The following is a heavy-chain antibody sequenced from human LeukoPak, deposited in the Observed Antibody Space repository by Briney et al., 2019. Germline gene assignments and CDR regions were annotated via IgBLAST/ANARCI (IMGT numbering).Heavy chain of an antibody. Sequence: GGSLRLSCAASGFTFSSYGIHWVRQAPGKGLEWVAFIRYDESNKYYADSVKGRFTISRDNSKNTMYLQMNSLNAEDTAVYYCAKDEVVPGYYYTDVWGRGTTVTISS. CDR1: GFTFSSYG. D-gene: IGHD2-2*01. V-gene: IGHV3-30*02. CDR2: IRYDESNK. CDR3: AKDEVVPGYYYTDV. J-gene: IGHJ6*03.